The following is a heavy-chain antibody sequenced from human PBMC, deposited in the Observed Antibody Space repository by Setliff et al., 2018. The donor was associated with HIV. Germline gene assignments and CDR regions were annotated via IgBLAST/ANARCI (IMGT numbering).Heavy chain of an antibody. CDR1: GGTFGIYG. J-gene: IGHJ5*02. V-gene: IGHV1-69*05. D-gene: IGHD2-15*01. CDR3: ALPYCSGGNCWSSASLPPAGWFDP. CDR2: TIPMFGTA. Sequence: ASVKVSCKASGGTFGIYGISWVRQAPGQGLEWMGGTIPMFGTANYAQKFQGRVTITTDESTNTGYMELSSLRSEDTAVYYCALPYCSGGNCWSSASLPPAGWFDPWGQGTLVTVSS.